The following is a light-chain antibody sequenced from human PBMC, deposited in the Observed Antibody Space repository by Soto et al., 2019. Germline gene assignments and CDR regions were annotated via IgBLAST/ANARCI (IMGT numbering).Light chain of an antibody. J-gene: IGKJ1*01. V-gene: IGKV1-5*03. Sequence: DIQMTQSPSTLSASVGGRVTITCRASQSISSWLAWYQQKPGKAPKLLIYKASSLESGVPLRFSGSGSGTEFTLTISSLQPDDFATYYCQQYNSYPWTFGQGTKVDIK. CDR3: QQYNSYPWT. CDR1: QSISSW. CDR2: KAS.